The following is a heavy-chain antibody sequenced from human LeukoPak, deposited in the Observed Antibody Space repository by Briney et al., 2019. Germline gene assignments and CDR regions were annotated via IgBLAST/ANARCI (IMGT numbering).Heavy chain of an antibody. D-gene: IGHD3-10*01. J-gene: IGHJ4*02. V-gene: IGHV3-23*01. CDR1: GFTFGRFV. CDR3: TTESFHY. Sequence: PGGSLRHSCAVPGFTFGRFVMNEVRPAPGKGLEWVSIISNSGTITSYVDSVKGRFTISRDNSKNTVYLQMNSLRAEDTALYYCTTESFHYWGQGSLVAVSS. CDR2: ISNSGTIT.